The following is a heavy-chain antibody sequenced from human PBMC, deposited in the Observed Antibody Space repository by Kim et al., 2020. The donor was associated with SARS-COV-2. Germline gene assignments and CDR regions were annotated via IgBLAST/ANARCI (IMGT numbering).Heavy chain of an antibody. Sequence: GGSLRLSCAASGFTFSSYGMHWVRQAPGKGLEWVVVISYDGTNKYYADSVKGRFTISRDNSKNTLYLQMSSLRAEDTAVYYCAGEQQLYYSYGMDVWGQGTTVTVSS. J-gene: IGHJ6*02. CDR2: ISYDGTNK. CDR3: AGEQQLYYSYGMDV. D-gene: IGHD6-13*01. V-gene: IGHV3-33*05. CDR1: GFTFSSYG.